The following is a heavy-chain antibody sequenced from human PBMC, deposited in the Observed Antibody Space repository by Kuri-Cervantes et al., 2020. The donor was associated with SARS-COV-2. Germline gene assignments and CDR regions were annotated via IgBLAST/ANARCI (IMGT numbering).Heavy chain of an antibody. Sequence: GESLKISCAASGFTFSSYAMSWVRQAPGKGLEWVSYISSSGSTIYYADSVKGRFTTSRDNAKNSLYLQMNSLRAEDTAVYYCARDSIVDDAFDIWGQGTMVTVSS. CDR2: ISSSGSTI. CDR3: ARDSIVDDAFDI. D-gene: IGHD2-15*01. CDR1: GFTFSSYA. V-gene: IGHV3-48*03. J-gene: IGHJ3*02.